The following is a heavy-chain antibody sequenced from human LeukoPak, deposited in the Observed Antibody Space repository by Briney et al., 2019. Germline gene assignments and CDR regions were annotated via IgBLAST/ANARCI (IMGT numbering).Heavy chain of an antibody. CDR1: GFTFNNAC. J-gene: IGHJ4*02. CDR3: TTGVVVVAATHVDY. V-gene: IGHV3-15*01. D-gene: IGHD2-15*01. Sequence: GGSLRLSCAAPGFTFNNACMSWVRQAPGKGREWVGRIKSRTDDGTTDYAAPVKGRFTISRDDSKNTLYLQMNSLKTEDTAVYYCTTGVVVVAATHVDYWGQGTLVTVSS. CDR2: IKSRTDDGTT.